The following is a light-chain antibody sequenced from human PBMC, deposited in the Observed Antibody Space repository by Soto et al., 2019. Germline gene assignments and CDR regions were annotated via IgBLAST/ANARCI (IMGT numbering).Light chain of an antibody. V-gene: IGKV1-8*01. CDR2: AAS. CDR1: QGISSY. CDR3: QQYYSYRT. Sequence: AIRMTQSPSSLSASTGDRVTITCRASQGISSYLAWYQQKPGKAPKLLIYAASTLQSGVPSRFSGSGSGTDFTLTISCLQSEDFATYYCQQYYSYRTFCQGTKVEIK. J-gene: IGKJ1*01.